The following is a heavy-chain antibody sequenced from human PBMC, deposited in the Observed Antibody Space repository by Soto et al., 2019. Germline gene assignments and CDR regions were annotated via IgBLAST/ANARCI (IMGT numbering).Heavy chain of an antibody. V-gene: IGHV3-74*01. CDR2: INTDGSIT. Sequence: GGSLRLSCAASGLIFSNYKMHWVRQAPGKGLVWVSRINTDGSITDYADSVKGRLTVSRDNPKNTLYLQMNSLRAEDTAVYYCARDTDGLHYWGQGTLVTVSS. J-gene: IGHJ4*02. CDR1: GLIFSNYK. CDR3: ARDTDGLHY.